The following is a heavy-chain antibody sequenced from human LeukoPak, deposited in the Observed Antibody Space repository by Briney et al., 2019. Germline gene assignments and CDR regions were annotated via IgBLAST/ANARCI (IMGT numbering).Heavy chain of an antibody. D-gene: IGHD2-15*01. V-gene: IGHV1-69*01. CDR2: IIPIFGTA. CDR1: GGTFSSYA. Sequence: SVKVSCRASGGTFSSYAISWVRQAPGQGLEWMGGIIPIFGTANYAQKFQGRVTITADESTSTAYMELSSLRSEDTAVYYCARGCSGGSCYSSRAFDIWGQGTMVTVSS. CDR3: ARGCSGGSCYSSRAFDI. J-gene: IGHJ3*02.